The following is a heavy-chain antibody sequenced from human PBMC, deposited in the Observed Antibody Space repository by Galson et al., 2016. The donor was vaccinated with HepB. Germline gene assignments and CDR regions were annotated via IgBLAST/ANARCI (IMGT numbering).Heavy chain of an antibody. Sequence: SLRLSCAVSGFTFSNYDMSWVRQAPGEGLEWVSGLSNSGGYTYYADSVKGRFTVSRDNSNNTLYLQMNSLRAEDTAVYFCAKSVSHQLVRGLYYSYYYMDVWGKGTTVTFSS. J-gene: IGHJ6*03. CDR3: AKSVSHQLVRGLYYSYYYMDV. D-gene: IGHD3-10*01. CDR1: GFTFSNYD. CDR2: LSNSGGYT. V-gene: IGHV3-23*01.